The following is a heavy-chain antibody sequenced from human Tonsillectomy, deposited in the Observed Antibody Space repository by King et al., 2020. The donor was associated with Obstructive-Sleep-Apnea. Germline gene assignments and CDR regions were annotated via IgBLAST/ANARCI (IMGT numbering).Heavy chain of an antibody. V-gene: IGHV3-23*04. J-gene: IGHJ4*02. CDR1: GCTFRNYA. CDR2: LSGSGANT. Sequence: QLVQSGGGLVQPGGSLRLSCAASGCTFRNYALSWFRQPPGKGLDRVSALSGSGANTYYSDSLKGRFTISRDNSTNKLYLQMNSLRPADTAVYYCAKEGGYSYGYGLDYFDYWGQGTLVTVSS. CDR3: AKEGGYSYGYGLDYFDY. D-gene: IGHD5-18*01.